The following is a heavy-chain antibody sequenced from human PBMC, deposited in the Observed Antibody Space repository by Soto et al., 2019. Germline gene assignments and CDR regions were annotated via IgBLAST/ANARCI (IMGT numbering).Heavy chain of an antibody. J-gene: IGHJ4*02. CDR1: GFTLTSSA. V-gene: IGHV1-58*03. CDR3: AADRGGAYFPTDY. CDR2: IVVGSGKT. D-gene: IGHD2-21*01. Sequence: QMQLVQSGPEMKKPGTSVKVSCKASGFTLTSSAVQWVRQARGQRLERIGWIVVGSGKTNYAQDFQERVTITSDMATNTAYMELSSLRSEDTAVYYCAADRGGAYFPTDYWGQGTLVTVSS.